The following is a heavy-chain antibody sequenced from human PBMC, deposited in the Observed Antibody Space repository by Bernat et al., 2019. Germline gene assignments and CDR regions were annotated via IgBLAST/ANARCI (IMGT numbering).Heavy chain of an antibody. CDR1: GGSVSSGSYY. CDR2: MSYSGTT. V-gene: IGHV4-61*01. D-gene: IGHD2-15*01. J-gene: IGHJ6*02. Sequence: QVQLQESGPGLVKPLETLSLTCTVSGGSVSSGSYYWSWIRQSPGKELEWIGYMSYSGTTNYNPSLKSRVTISVDASKNQFSLRLSSVAAADTAIYYCARLGGSCSGDSCYSPYYAMDVWGQGTTVTVS. CDR3: ARLGGSCSGDSCYSPYYAMDV.